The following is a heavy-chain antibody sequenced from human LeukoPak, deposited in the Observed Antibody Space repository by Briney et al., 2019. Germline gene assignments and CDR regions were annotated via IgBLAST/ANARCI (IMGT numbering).Heavy chain of an antibody. CDR2: ISSSSSYI. D-gene: IGHD6-13*01. V-gene: IGHV3-21*04. Sequence: GGSLRLSCAASGFTFSSYSMNWVRQAPGKGLEWVSSISSSSSYIYYADSVKGRFTISRDNAKNSLYLQMNSLRAEDTAVYYCAKSLSSSWYVFDYWGQGTLVTVSS. CDR1: GFTFSSYS. J-gene: IGHJ4*02. CDR3: AKSLSSSWYVFDY.